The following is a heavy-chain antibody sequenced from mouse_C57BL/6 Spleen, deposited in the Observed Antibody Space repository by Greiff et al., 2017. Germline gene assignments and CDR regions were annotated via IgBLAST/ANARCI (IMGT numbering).Heavy chain of an antibody. Sequence: VQLQQSGAELVRPGASVKLSCKASGYTFTDYYINWVKQRPGQGLEWIARIYPGSGNTYYNEKFKGKATLTAEKSSSTAYMQLSSLTSEDSAVYFCARSPEGSSYWYFDVWGTGTTVTVSS. CDR2: IYPGSGNT. CDR1: GYTFTDYY. V-gene: IGHV1-76*01. D-gene: IGHD1-1*01. CDR3: ARSPEGSSYWYFDV. J-gene: IGHJ1*03.